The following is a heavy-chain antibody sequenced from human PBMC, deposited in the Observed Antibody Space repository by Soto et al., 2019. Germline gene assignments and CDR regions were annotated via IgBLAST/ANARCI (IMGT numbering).Heavy chain of an antibody. V-gene: IGHV1-8*01. Sequence: ASVKVSCKASGYTFTSYDINWVRQATGHGLEWMGWMNPNSGNPGYAQKFQGCVTMTRNTSISTAYMELSSLRSEDTAGYYCARGQRWTALDVWGQGTTVTVSS. D-gene: IGHD2-21*02. CDR1: GYTFTSYD. J-gene: IGHJ6*02. CDR2: MNPNSGNP. CDR3: ARGQRWTALDV.